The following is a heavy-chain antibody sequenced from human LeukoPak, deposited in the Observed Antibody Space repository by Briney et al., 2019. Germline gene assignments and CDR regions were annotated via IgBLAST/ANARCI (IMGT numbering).Heavy chain of an antibody. Sequence: PSETLSLTCTVSGGSISSYYWSWIRQPPGKGLEWIGYIYYSGSTNYNPSLKSRVTISVGTSKNQFSLKLSSVTAADTAVYYCARRKHYYDSSGSGWFDPWGQGTLVTVS. CDR2: IYYSGST. J-gene: IGHJ5*02. V-gene: IGHV4-59*08. CDR1: GGSISSYY. D-gene: IGHD3-22*01. CDR3: ARRKHYYDSSGSGWFDP.